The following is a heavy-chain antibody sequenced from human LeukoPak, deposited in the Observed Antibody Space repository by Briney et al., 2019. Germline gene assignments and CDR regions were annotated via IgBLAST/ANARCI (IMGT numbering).Heavy chain of an antibody. CDR3: ARGHRYGLKTYYFDY. J-gene: IGHJ4*02. D-gene: IGHD5-18*01. CDR2: INPNSGNT. V-gene: IGHV1-8*02. CDR1: GYTFTGYY. Sequence: ASVKVSCKASGYTFTGYYMHWVRQAPGQGLEWMGWINPNSGNTGYAQKFQGRVTMTRNTSISTAYMELSSLRSEDTAVYYCARGHRYGLKTYYFDYWGQGTLVTVSS.